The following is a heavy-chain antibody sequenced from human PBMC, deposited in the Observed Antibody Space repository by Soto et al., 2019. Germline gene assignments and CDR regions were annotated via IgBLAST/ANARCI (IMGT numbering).Heavy chain of an antibody. J-gene: IGHJ6*02. D-gene: IGHD3-3*01. CDR2: VYYSGST. Sequence: LSLTCTVSGGSVSSGSYYWSWIRQPPGKGLEWIGYVYYSGSTNYNPSLKSRVTISVDTSKNQFSLKLSSVTAADTAVYYCATYDFWSGYYRDYYYYYGMDVWGQGTTVTVSS. CDR1: GGSVSSGSYY. CDR3: ATYDFWSGYYRDYYYYYGMDV. V-gene: IGHV4-61*01.